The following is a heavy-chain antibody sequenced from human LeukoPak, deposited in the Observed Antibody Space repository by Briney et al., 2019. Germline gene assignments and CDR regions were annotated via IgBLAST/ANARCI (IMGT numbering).Heavy chain of an antibody. CDR2: IYYGGST. D-gene: IGHD6-19*01. J-gene: IGHJ4*02. CDR1: GDSFNSYY. V-gene: IGHV4-59*01. Sequence: PSETLSLTCTVSGDSFNSYYWSWIRQPPGRGLEWIGYIYYGGSTNYNPSLKSRVTISVDTSKNQFSLKLSSVTAADTAVYYCARVPTTDSSGWYHFDYRGQGTLVTVSS. CDR3: ARVPTTDSSGWYHFDY.